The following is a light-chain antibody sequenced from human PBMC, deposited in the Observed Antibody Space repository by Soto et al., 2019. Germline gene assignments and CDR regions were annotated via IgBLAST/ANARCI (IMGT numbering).Light chain of an antibody. CDR1: SGHSSYA. CDR3: QTWGTGSHYV. V-gene: IGLV4-69*01. J-gene: IGLJ1*01. Sequence: QLVLTQSPSASASLGASVKLTCTLSSGHSSYAIAWHQQQPEKGPRYLMKLNSDGSHSKGDGIPDRFSGSSSGAERYLTISSLQSEDVADYYCQTWGTGSHYVFGTGTKLTVL. CDR2: LNSDGSH.